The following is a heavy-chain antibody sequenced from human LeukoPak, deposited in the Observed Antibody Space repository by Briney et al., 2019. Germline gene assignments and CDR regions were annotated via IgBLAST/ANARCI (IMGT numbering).Heavy chain of an antibody. V-gene: IGHV1-46*01. D-gene: IGHD3-22*01. CDR3: ARDYYDSSGYYPHGY. CDR2: INPSGGST. J-gene: IGHJ4*02. Sequence: ASVKVSCKASGYTFTSYYVHWVRQAPGQGLEWMGIINPSGGSTNYAQKLQGRVTMTTDTSTSTAYMELRSLRSDDTAVYYCARDYYDSSGYYPHGYWGQGTLVTVSS. CDR1: GYTFTSYY.